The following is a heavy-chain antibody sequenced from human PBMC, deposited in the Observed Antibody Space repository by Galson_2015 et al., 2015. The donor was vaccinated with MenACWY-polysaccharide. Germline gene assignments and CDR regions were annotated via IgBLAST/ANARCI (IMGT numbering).Heavy chain of an antibody. V-gene: IGHV1-2*02. CDR3: ARAAYCGGDCFSNYYYGLDV. CDR2: INPYSGGT. D-gene: IGHD2-21*02. Sequence: SVKVSCKASGYTPTGYYMHWVRQAPGQGLEWMGWINPYSGGTNSAQKFQGRVTMTRDTSISTAYMELSSLRSDDTAVYYCARAAYCGGDCFSNYYYGLDVWGQGTTVTVSS. J-gene: IGHJ6*01. CDR1: GYTPTGYY.